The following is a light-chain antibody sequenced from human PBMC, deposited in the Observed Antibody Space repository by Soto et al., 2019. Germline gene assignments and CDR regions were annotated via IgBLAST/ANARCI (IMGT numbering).Light chain of an antibody. CDR1: ALPKQY. CDR3: QSADSSGTSYV. V-gene: IGLV3-25*02. Sequence: SYGLTQPPSVSVSPGQTARITCSGDALPKQYAYWYQQKPGHAPVLVIYKDSERPSGIPERFSGSSSGTTVTLTISGVQAEDEADYYCQSADSSGTSYVFGTGTKVTVL. CDR2: KDS. J-gene: IGLJ1*01.